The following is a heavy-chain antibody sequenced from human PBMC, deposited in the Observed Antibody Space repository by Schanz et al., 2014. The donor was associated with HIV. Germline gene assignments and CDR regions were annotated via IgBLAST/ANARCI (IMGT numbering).Heavy chain of an antibody. D-gene: IGHD6-19*01. CDR3: AKMARSVAANTNFDY. CDR1: GFNFNNYA. V-gene: IGHV3-23*01. CDR2: ISESGGRP. Sequence: EVQLLESGGGLEQPGGSLRLSCAASGFNFNNYAMTWVRQAPGKGLEWVSSISESGGRPYYADSVNGRFTISRDNSKNTLYLQMTTLRIDDTAVYYCAKMARSVAANTNFDYWGQGTLVTVSS. J-gene: IGHJ4*02.